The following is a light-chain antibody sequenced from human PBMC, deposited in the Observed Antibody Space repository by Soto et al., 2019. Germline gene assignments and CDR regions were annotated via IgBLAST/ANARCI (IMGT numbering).Light chain of an antibody. J-gene: IGKJ5*01. CDR1: QSVSSY. CDR2: DAS. V-gene: IGKV3-11*01. CDR3: QQRSNFIT. Sequence: EIVLTQSPATLSLSPGERATLSCRASQSVSSYLAWYQQKPGQAPRLLIYDASNRATGIPARFSGSGSGTDFTLNISSLESEDFAVYYCQQRSNFITFGQGTRLEIK.